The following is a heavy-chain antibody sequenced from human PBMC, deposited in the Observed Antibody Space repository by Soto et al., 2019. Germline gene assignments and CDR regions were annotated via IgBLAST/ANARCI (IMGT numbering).Heavy chain of an antibody. V-gene: IGHV3-30-3*01. CDR3: AREWSISVGAPGY. CDR2: ISNNGINK. CDR1: GFTFSSYT. J-gene: IGHJ4*02. D-gene: IGHD6-19*01. Sequence: QVQLVESGGVVVQPGRSLRLSCAASGFTFSSYTMYWVREGPGKGLEWVAGISNNGINKDYADSVKGRFIVSRDNSKNTLNLQINSRRRDDSDIYYCAREWSISVGAPGYWGQGTLVTVSS.